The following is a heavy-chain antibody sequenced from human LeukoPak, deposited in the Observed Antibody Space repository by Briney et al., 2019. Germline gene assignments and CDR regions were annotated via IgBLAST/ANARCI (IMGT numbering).Heavy chain of an antibody. CDR1: GASISSYY. J-gene: IGHJ5*02. CDR3: ARGGIAARPRWFDP. V-gene: IGHV4-59*12. Sequence: PSETLSLTCTVSGASISSYYWTWIRQPPGKGLEWIGYISYSGSTYYNPSLKSRVTISVDRSKNQFSLKLSSVTAADTAVYYCARGGIAARPRWFDPWGQGTLVTVSS. CDR2: ISYSGST. D-gene: IGHD6-6*01.